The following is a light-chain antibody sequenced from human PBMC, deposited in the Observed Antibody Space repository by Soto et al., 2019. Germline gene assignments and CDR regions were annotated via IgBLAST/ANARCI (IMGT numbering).Light chain of an antibody. CDR1: QSVSST. V-gene: IGKV3-20*01. CDR2: GAS. CDR3: QQYGSSPYT. J-gene: IGKJ2*01. Sequence: EIVMTQSPATLSVSPGERATLSCRASQSVSSTLAWYQQKPGQAPRLLIYGASTRAIGIPVRFSGSGFGTDFTLTIPRLEPEDFAVYYCQQYGSSPYTFGQGTKVEIK.